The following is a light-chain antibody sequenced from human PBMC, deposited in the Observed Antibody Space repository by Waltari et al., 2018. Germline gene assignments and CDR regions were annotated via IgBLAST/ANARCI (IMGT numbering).Light chain of an antibody. Sequence: QPELTQSPSASASLGASVKLTCILSSGHSSYAIAWHQQQPQKGPRYLMKLNSDGSHNKGDGIPDRFSGSSSGAERYLTISSLQSEDEADYYCQTWGTGTHVVFGGGTKLPVL. CDR2: LNSDGSH. CDR1: SGHSSYA. J-gene: IGLJ2*01. CDR3: QTWGTGTHVV. V-gene: IGLV4-69*01.